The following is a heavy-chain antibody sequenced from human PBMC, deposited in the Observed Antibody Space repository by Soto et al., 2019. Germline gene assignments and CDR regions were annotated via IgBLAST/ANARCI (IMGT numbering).Heavy chain of an antibody. D-gene: IGHD1-26*01. CDR2: ISYDGSNK. Sequence: GSLRLSCAASGFTFSSYGMHWVRQAPGKGLEWVAVISYDGSNKYYADSVKGRFTISRDNSKNTLYLQMNSLRAEDTAVYYCAKSGLRWELPDAFDIWGQGTMVTVSS. V-gene: IGHV3-30*18. CDR1: GFTFSSYG. CDR3: AKSGLRWELPDAFDI. J-gene: IGHJ3*02.